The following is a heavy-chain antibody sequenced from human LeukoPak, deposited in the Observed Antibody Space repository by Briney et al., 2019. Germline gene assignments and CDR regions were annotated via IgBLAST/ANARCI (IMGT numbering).Heavy chain of an antibody. J-gene: IGHJ5*02. CDR1: GFTFSSYA. Sequence: PGGSLRLSCAASGFTFSSYAMSWVRQAPGKGLEWVSAISGSGGSTYYADSVKGRFTISRDNSKNTLYLQMNSLRAEDTAVYYCAKDKGYCSSTSCYMGWFDPWGQGTLVTVSS. CDR2: ISGSGGST. D-gene: IGHD2-2*02. CDR3: AKDKGYCSSTSCYMGWFDP. V-gene: IGHV3-23*01.